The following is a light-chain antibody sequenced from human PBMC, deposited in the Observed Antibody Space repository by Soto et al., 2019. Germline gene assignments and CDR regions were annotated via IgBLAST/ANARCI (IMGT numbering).Light chain of an antibody. J-gene: IGKJ5*01. CDR3: QQYGGTPPIT. CDR2: GAS. Sequence: EIVLTQSPGTLSLSPGERATLSCSASQKISSRYLAWYLQKPGQAPRFLIYGASSRATGIPDRFSASGSGTDFTLTISRVEPEDFAVYYCQQYGGTPPITFGQGTRLEIK. CDR1: QKISSRY. V-gene: IGKV3-20*01.